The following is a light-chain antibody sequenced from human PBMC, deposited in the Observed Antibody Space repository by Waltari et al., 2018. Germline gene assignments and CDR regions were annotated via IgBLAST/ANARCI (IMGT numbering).Light chain of an antibody. CDR1: ALPRKH. V-gene: IGLV3-10*01. CDR2: EDN. Sequence: SYELTQPPAVSVSPGQTARITCSGSALPRKHAYWYHQKSGQAPLLVIYEDNRRPSGIPERFAGSSSGTKATLTITGAQADDEGDYYCYSTDSGGDHRGVFGGGTRLTVL. J-gene: IGLJ3*02. CDR3: YSTDSGGDHRGV.